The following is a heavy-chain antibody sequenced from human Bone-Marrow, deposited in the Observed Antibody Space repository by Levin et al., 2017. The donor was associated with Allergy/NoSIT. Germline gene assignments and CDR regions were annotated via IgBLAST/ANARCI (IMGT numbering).Heavy chain of an antibody. CDR2: ISSSGSTI. D-gene: IGHD2-2*01. V-gene: IGHV3-11*01. CDR3: AREYCSSTSCHGGYYYYGMDV. J-gene: IGHJ6*02. CDR1: GFTFSDYY. Sequence: GGSLRLSCAASGFTFSDYYMSWIRQAPGKGLEWVSYISSSGSTIYYADSVKGRFTISRDNAKNSLYLQMNSLRAEDTAVYYCAREYCSSTSCHGGYYYYGMDVWGQGTTVTVSS.